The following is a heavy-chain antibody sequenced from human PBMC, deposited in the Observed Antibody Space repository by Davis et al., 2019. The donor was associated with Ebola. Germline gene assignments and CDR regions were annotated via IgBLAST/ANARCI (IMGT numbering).Heavy chain of an antibody. CDR1: GYTFTGYY. V-gene: IGHV1-2*06. CDR3: ARDQYYYDSSGYHRGAFDI. D-gene: IGHD3-22*01. CDR2: INPNSGGT. J-gene: IGHJ3*02. Sequence: ASVKVSCKASGYTFTGYYMHWVRQAPGQGLEWMGRINPNSGGTNYAQKFQGRVTMTRDTSISTAYMELSRLRSDDTAVYYCARDQYYYDSSGYHRGAFDIWGQGTMVTVSS.